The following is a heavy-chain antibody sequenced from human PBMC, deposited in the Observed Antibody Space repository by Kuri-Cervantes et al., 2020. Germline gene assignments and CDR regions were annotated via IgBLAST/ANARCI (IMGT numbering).Heavy chain of an antibody. CDR2: ISSSSSTI. J-gene: IGHJ4*02. Sequence: GESLKISCAASGFTFSSYSMNWVRQAPGKGLEWVSYISSSSSTIYYADSVKGRFTISRDNAKNSLYLQMNSLRAEDTAVYYCAKSAIRRNDYWGQGTLVTVSS. V-gene: IGHV3-48*01. CDR1: GFTFSSYS. CDR3: AKSAIRRNDY. D-gene: IGHD3-3*01.